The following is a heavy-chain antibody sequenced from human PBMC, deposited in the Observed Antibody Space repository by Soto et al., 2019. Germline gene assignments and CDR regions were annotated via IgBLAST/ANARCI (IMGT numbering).Heavy chain of an antibody. CDR3: AKAQGVGKGSSWFDY. CDR1: GFTFSSYA. D-gene: IGHD6-13*01. CDR2: ISGSGGST. V-gene: IGHV3-23*01. Sequence: EVQLLESGGGLVQPGGSLRLSCAASGFTFSSYAMSWVRQAPGKGLEWVSAISGSGGSTYYADSVKGRFTISRDNSKNTRYLQMNSLRAEDTAVYYCAKAQGVGKGSSWFDYWGQGTLVTVSS. J-gene: IGHJ4*02.